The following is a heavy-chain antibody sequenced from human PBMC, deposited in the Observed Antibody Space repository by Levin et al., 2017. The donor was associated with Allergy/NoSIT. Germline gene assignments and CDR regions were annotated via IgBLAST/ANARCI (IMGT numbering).Heavy chain of an antibody. CDR3: ARGRYSSSWFNWFDP. V-gene: IGHV4-34*01. D-gene: IGHD6-13*01. Sequence: MPSETLSLTCAVYGGSFSGYYWSWIRQPPGKGLEWIGEINHSGSTNYNPSLKSRVTISVDTSKNQFSLKLSSVTAADTAVYYCARGRYSSSWFNWFDPWGQGTLVTVSS. J-gene: IGHJ5*02. CDR2: INHSGST. CDR1: GGSFSGYY.